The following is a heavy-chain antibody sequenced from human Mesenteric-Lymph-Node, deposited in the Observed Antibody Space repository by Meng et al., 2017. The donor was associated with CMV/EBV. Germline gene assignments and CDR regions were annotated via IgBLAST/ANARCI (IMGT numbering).Heavy chain of an antibody. J-gene: IGHJ4*02. CDR1: IFPFSSSG. CDR3: ARVRAVAAPFDY. D-gene: IGHD6-19*01. Sequence: GGSLRLSCAASIFPFSSSGMNWVRQAPGRGLEWVSYISSGSSTIYYADSVKGRFTISRDNAKNSLYLQMNSLRAEDTAVYYCARVRAVAAPFDYWGQGTLVTVSS. V-gene: IGHV3-48*04. CDR2: ISSGSSTI.